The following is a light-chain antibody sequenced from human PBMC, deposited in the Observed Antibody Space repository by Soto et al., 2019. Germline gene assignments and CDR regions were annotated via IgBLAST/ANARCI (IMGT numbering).Light chain of an antibody. CDR2: DVS. CDR3: CSYAGSYTVV. J-gene: IGLJ2*01. V-gene: IGLV2-11*01. Sequence: QCALTQPRSVSGSPGQSVTISCTGTSSDVGGYNYVSWYQQHPGKAPKLMIYDVSKRPSGVPDRFSGSKSGNTASLTISGLQAEDEADYYCCSYAGSYTVVFGGGTKVTVL. CDR1: SSDVGGYNY.